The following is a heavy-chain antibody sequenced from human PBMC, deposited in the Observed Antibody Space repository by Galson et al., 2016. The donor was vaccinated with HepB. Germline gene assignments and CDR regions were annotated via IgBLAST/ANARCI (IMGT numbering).Heavy chain of an antibody. D-gene: IGHD5-24*01. CDR1: GFTFSSFA. CDR2: ISYDGSHK. J-gene: IGHJ6*04. CDR3: VRISETV. Sequence: SLRLSCAVSGFTFSSFAMHWVRQAPGKGLEWVAVISYDGSHKYYADPVKGRFTISRDNSKNTLYLQMNSLRADDTAVYYCVRISETVWGKGTTVTVSS. V-gene: IGHV3-30*03.